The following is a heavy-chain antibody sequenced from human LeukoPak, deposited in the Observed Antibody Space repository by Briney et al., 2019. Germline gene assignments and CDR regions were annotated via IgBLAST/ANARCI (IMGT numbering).Heavy chain of an antibody. CDR3: AWHYFDY. CDR2: VKSKPDGGTT. V-gene: IGHV3-15*01. J-gene: IGHJ4*02. CDR1: GFTFSNAW. Sequence: GGSLRLSCAASGFTFSNAWMSWVRQAPGKGLEWIGRVKSKPDGGTTDYAAPVEGRFTVSRDDSKNTLYLQMNSLKIEDTAVYFCAWHYFDYWGQGTLVTVSS.